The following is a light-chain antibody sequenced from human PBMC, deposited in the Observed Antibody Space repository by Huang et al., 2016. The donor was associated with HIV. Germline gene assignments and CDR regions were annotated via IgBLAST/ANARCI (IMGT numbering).Light chain of an antibody. CDR3: QKYNVAPT. CDR1: QGIGNY. CDR2: AAS. Sequence: DIQMTQAPSSLSASVGDRVTITCRASQGIGNYLAWYQQKPGKVPKLLIYAASTLQSGVPSRFSVSGSGTDFTLTISSLQPEDVATYYCQKYNVAPTFGQGTRLAIK. J-gene: IGKJ5*01. V-gene: IGKV1-27*01.